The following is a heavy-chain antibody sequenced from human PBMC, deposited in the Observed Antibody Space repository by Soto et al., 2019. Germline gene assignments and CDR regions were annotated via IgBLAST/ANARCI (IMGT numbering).Heavy chain of an antibody. D-gene: IGHD2-15*01. J-gene: IGHJ6*02. CDR3: ARVTGSGSYGMDV. Sequence: ASVTVSCQASGYTFTGYYMHWVRQAPGQGLEWMGWINPNSGGTNYAQKFQGRVTMTRDTSISTAYMELSRLRSNDTAVYYCARVTGSGSYGMDVWGQGTTVTVSS. CDR2: INPNSGGT. CDR1: GYTFTGYY. V-gene: IGHV1-2*02.